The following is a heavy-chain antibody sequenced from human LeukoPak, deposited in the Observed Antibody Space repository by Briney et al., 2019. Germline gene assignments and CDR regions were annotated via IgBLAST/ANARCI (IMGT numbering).Heavy chain of an antibody. CDR2: ISTSTTTI. V-gene: IGHV3-48*01. J-gene: IGHJ4*02. CDR1: GFTFSSYS. D-gene: IGHD6-13*01. Sequence: PGGSLRLSCEASGFTFSSYSMNWVRQAPGKGLEWISYISTSTTTIYYANSVKGRFTISRDNAKKSLYLQMNSLRAEDTAVYYCAKAGYSSSWYWGSYFDYWGQGTLVTVSS. CDR3: AKAGYSSSWYWGSYFDY.